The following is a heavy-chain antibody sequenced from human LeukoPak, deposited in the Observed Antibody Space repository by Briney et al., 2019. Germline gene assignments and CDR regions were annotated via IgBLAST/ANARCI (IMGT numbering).Heavy chain of an antibody. CDR2: IYSGGTT. D-gene: IGHD5-18*01. CDR3: ARDQYSYAHAAH. V-gene: IGHV3-66*01. Sequence: GGSLRLSCGVSGLTFSSYWMSWVRQAPGKGLEWVSVIYSGGTTYYADSVKGRFTISRDNSKNTLHLQMNSLRAEDTAVYYCARDQYSYAHAAHWGQGTLVTVSS. J-gene: IGHJ4*02. CDR1: GLTFSSYW.